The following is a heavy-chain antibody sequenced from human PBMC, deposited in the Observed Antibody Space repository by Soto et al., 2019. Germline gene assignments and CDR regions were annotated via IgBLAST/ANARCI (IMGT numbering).Heavy chain of an antibody. V-gene: IGHV3-33*01. J-gene: IGHJ4*02. CDR3: ARDVRIYDSSGYYVGGFDY. D-gene: IGHD3-22*01. CDR2: IWYDGSNK. CDR1: GFTFSSYG. Sequence: QVQLVESGGGVVQPGRSLRLSCAASGFTFSSYGMHWVRQAPGKGLEWVAVIWYDGSNKYYADSVKGRFTISRDNSKNTLYLQMNSLRAEDTAVYYCARDVRIYDSSGYYVGGFDYWGQGTLVTVSS.